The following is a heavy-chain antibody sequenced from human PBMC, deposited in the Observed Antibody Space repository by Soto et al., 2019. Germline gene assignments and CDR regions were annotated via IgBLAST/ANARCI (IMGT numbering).Heavy chain of an antibody. D-gene: IGHD5-12*01. CDR2: IYPGDSDT. V-gene: IGHV5-51*01. CDR1: GYSFSSHW. Sequence: GESVKISFKGSGYSFSSHWLAWVRQMPGKGLEYMGIIYPGDSDTRYSPSFQGQVTISADKSISTAYLQWTSLKASDTAIYYCARARVATPRLEDPFDIWGQGTMVTVSS. CDR3: ARARVATPRLEDPFDI. J-gene: IGHJ3*02.